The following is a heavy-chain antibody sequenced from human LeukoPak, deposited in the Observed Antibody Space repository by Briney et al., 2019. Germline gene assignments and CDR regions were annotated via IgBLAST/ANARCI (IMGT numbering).Heavy chain of an antibody. V-gene: IGHV4-39*07. D-gene: IGHD3-3*01. J-gene: IGHJ5*02. CDR3: VRGGRWSSSFDP. CDR1: GGSISSSSYY. CDR2: IYYSGST. Sequence: ESSETLPLTCTVSGGSISSSSYYWGWIRQPPGKGLEWIGSIYYSGSTYYNPSLKSRVTISVDTSKNQFSLKLSSVTAADTAVYYCVRGGRWSSSFDPWGQGTLVTVSS.